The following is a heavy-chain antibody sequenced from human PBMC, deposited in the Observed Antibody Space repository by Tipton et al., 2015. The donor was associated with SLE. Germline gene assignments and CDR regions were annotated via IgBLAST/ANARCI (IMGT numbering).Heavy chain of an antibody. CDR1: GFSFDRYA. Sequence: SLRLSCAASGFSFDRYAMNWVRQAPGKGLEWVSYISRSTKDIYYADSVKGRFTISRDNAKNSLYLQMNSLRAEDTAVYYCAKDLKPDGYYDIDYWGQGTLVTVSS. D-gene: IGHD4-17*01. J-gene: IGHJ4*02. V-gene: IGHV3-48*03. CDR3: AKDLKPDGYYDIDY. CDR2: ISRSTKDI.